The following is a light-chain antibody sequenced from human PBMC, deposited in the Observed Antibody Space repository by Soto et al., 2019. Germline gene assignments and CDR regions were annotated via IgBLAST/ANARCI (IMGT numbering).Light chain of an antibody. Sequence: DIQMTQSPTSLSASVGDGVTITCRASQTIMTYLNWYQLKPGKPPRLLIYAASSLQSGVPSRFSGSGSGTDFTLTISSLQPEDSATYYCQQSYSTPPFTFGPGTRVDI. V-gene: IGKV1-39*01. J-gene: IGKJ3*01. CDR3: QQSYSTPPFT. CDR1: QTIMTY. CDR2: AAS.